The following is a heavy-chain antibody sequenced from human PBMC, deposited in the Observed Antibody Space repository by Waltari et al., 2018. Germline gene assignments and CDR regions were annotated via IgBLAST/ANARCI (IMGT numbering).Heavy chain of an antibody. CDR1: GGTFNNCA. CDR3: ARGNNWNGGMGYYYGMDV. CDR2: VIPILDTT. D-gene: IGHD1-1*01. Sequence: QVRLVQSGAEGKTPGSSVKVSCKVSGGTFNNCAIKWGKQAPGQGLEWMGRVIPILDTTTHAQKFQGRVTFSADKSASTAYMELSSLRSDDTAVYYCARGNNWNGGMGYYYGMDVWGQGTTVTVSS. V-gene: IGHV1-69*09. J-gene: IGHJ6*02.